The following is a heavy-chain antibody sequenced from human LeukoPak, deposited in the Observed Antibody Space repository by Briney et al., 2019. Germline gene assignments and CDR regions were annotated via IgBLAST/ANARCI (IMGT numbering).Heavy chain of an antibody. CDR3: VRLVAVPDAYFDY. D-gene: IGHD2-2*01. CDR2: IWYDGSNK. Sequence: PGRSLRLSCAASGFTFSSYGMHWVRRAPGKGLEWVAVIWYDGSNKYYADSVKGRFTISRDNSKNTLYLQMNSLRAEDTAVYYCVRLVAVPDAYFDYWGQGTLVTVSS. CDR1: GFTFSSYG. V-gene: IGHV3-33*01. J-gene: IGHJ4*02.